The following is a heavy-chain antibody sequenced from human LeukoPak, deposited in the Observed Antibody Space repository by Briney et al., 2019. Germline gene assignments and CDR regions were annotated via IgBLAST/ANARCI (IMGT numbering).Heavy chain of an antibody. V-gene: IGHV2-5*02. CDR1: GFSLSSSGVG. Sequence: SGPTLVKPPQTLTLTCTFSGFSLSSSGVGVGWIRQPPGKALEWLALIYWDDDKRYSPSLKSRLTITKDTSKNQVVLTMTNMDPVDTATYYCARRPSASWYFDYWGQGTLVTVSS. CDR3: ARRPSASWYFDY. CDR2: IYWDDDK. J-gene: IGHJ4*02. D-gene: IGHD6-6*01.